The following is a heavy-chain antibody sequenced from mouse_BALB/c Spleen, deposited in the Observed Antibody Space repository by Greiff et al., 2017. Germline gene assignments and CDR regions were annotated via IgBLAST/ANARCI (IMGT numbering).Heavy chain of an antibody. CDR3: ARSGGYDQGTWFAY. J-gene: IGHJ2*01. V-gene: IGHV1-66*01. CDR2: IFPGSGNT. Sequence: QVQLQQSGPELVKPGASVKISCKASGYSFTSYYIHWVKQRPGQGLEWIGWIFPGSGNTKYNEKFKGKATLTADTSSSTAYMQLSSLTSEDSAVYFCARSGGYDQGTWFAYWGQGTTLTVSS. D-gene: IGHD2-2*01. CDR1: GYSFTSYY.